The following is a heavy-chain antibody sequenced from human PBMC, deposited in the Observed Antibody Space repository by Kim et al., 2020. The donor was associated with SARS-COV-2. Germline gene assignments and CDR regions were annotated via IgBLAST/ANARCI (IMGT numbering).Heavy chain of an antibody. CDR2: IDPSDSYT. Sequence: GESLKISCKGSGYSFTSYWISWVRQMPGKGLEWMGRIDPSDSYTNYSPSFQGHVTISADKSISTAYLQWSSLKASDTAMYYCARRTAMVRGVNSLYGMDVWGQGTTVTVSS. CDR1: GYSFTSYW. D-gene: IGHD3-10*01. J-gene: IGHJ6*02. V-gene: IGHV5-10-1*01. CDR3: ARRTAMVRGVNSLYGMDV.